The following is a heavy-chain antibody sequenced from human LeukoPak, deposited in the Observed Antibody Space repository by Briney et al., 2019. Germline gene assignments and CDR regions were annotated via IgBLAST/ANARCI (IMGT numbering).Heavy chain of an antibody. Sequence: ASVKVSCKASGYTFTGYYMHWVRQAPGQGLEWMGRINPNSGGTNYAQKFQGRVTMTRDTSISTAYMELSSLRPEDTAVYYCARIPSSSWYYFDYWGQGTLVTVSS. CDR2: INPNSGGT. CDR3: ARIPSSSWYYFDY. J-gene: IGHJ4*02. D-gene: IGHD6-13*01. CDR1: GYTFTGYY. V-gene: IGHV1-2*06.